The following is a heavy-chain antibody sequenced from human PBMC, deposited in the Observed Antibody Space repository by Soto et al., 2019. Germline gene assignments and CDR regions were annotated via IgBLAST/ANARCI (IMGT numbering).Heavy chain of an antibody. Sequence: ASVKVSFKVSGYTLTELSMHRLRQAPGKGLEWMGGFDPEDGETIYAQKFQGRVTMTEDTSTDTAYMELSSLRSEDTAVYYCATAFYSGSYYSWFDPWGQGTLVTVSS. D-gene: IGHD1-26*01. CDR2: FDPEDGET. V-gene: IGHV1-24*01. CDR3: ATAFYSGSYYSWFDP. J-gene: IGHJ5*02. CDR1: GYTLTELS.